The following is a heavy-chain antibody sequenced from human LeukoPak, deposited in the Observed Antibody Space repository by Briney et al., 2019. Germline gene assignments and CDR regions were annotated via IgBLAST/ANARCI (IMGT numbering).Heavy chain of an antibody. CDR1: GYTFTGYY. D-gene: IGHD4-17*01. CDR2: FDPEDGET. J-gene: IGHJ4*02. CDR3: ATTPYDYGDYLIF. V-gene: IGHV1-24*01. Sequence: ASVKVSCKASGYTFTGYYMHWVRQAPGKGLEWMGGFDPEDGETIYAQKFQGRVTMTEDTSTDTAYMELSSLRSEDTAVYYCATTPYDYGDYLIFWGQGTLVTVSS.